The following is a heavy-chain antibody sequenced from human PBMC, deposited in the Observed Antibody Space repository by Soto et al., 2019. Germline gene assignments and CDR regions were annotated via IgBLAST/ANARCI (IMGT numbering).Heavy chain of an antibody. D-gene: IGHD6-13*01. J-gene: IGHJ6*02. V-gene: IGHV3-30*18. CDR3: ANSIAAAGTPGYYYGMDV. CDR1: GFTFSSYG. Sequence: QVQLVESGGGVVQPGRSLRLSCAASGFTFSSYGMHWVRQAPGKGLEWVAVISYDGSNKYYADSVKGRFTISRDNSKNTXCLQMNSLRAEDTAVYYCANSIAAAGTPGYYYGMDVWGQGTTVTVSS. CDR2: ISYDGSNK.